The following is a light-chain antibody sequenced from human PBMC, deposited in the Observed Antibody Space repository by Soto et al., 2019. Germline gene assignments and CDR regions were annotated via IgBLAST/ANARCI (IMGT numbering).Light chain of an antibody. Sequence: EIVLTQSPGTLSLSPGERATLSCRASQSVSSSYLAWYQQKPGQAPRLLIYGASSRATGIPDRFSGSGSGTDFTLTISRLGPEDFAVYYCQQYGGSPGCTFGQGTKLEIK. CDR2: GAS. CDR3: QQYGGSPGCT. CDR1: QSVSSSY. V-gene: IGKV3-20*01. J-gene: IGKJ2*02.